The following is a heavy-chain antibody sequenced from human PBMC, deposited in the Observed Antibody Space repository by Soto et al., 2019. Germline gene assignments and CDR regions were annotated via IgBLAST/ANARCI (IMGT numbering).Heavy chain of an antibody. CDR1: GGSISSYY. J-gene: IGHJ5*02. CDR3: AVARPYKWFDP. V-gene: IGHV4-59*01. CDR2: IYYSGST. D-gene: IGHD1-1*01. Sequence: ASETLSLTCTVSGGSISSYYWSWIRQPPGKGLEWIGYIYYSGSTNYNPSLKSRVTISVDTSKNQFSLKLSSVTAADTAVYYCAVARPYKWFDPWGQGTLVTVSS.